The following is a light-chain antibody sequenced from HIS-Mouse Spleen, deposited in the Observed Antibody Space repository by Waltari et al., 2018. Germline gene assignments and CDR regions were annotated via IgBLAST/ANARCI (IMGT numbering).Light chain of an antibody. CDR3: CSYAGSYTWV. CDR1: SSDVGGYNY. V-gene: IGLV2-11*01. Sequence: QSALTQPASVSGSPGQSITISCTGTSSDVGGYNYVPWYQQHPGKAPKLMIYDVSKRPSGVPDRFSGSKSGNTASLTISGLQAEDEADYYCCSYAGSYTWVFGGGTKLTVL. J-gene: IGLJ3*02. CDR2: DVS.